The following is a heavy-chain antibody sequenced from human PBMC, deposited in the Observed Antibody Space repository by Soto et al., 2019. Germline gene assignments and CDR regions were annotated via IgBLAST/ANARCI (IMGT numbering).Heavy chain of an antibody. V-gene: IGHV1-18*04. CDR3: ARVGFVMVRGVIITNWFDP. CDR1: GYIFTSYG. Sequence: QVQLVQSGAEVTKPGASVKVSCKASGYIFTSYGFSWVRQAPGQGLEWRGWISTYNGNTNYVQKFQGRVTMTTDTSTSTAYMERRSLRSDDTAVYYCARVGFVMVRGVIITNWFDPWGKGTLVTVYS. J-gene: IGHJ5*02. D-gene: IGHD3-10*01. CDR2: ISTYNGNT.